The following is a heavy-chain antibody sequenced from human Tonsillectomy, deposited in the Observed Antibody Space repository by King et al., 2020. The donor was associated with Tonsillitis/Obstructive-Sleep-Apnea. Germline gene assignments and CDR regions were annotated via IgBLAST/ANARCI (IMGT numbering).Heavy chain of an antibody. Sequence: VQLVESGGGVAQPGGSLRLSCAASGFTFDDYAMHWVRQAPGKGLEWVSLISGDGTTTSYADSVKGRFTISRDNSKNSLYLQMHSLRTEDTAFYYCAPRLVIVLEDNFFFMDVWGKGATVAVSS. J-gene: IGHJ6*03. CDR1: GFTFDDYA. CDR2: ISGDGTTT. V-gene: IGHV3-43*02. D-gene: IGHD5-12*01. CDR3: APRLVIVLEDNFFFMDV.